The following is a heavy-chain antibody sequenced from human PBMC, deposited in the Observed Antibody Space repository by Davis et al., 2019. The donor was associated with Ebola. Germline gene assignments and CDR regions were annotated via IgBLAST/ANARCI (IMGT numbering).Heavy chain of an antibody. CDR1: GGSISTSSYY. D-gene: IGHD6-13*01. CDR3: ARAPIAGAGTRWGTRWFDP. Sequence: PGGSLRLSCTVSGGSISTSSYYWGWIRQPPGKGLEWIGSINYSGSTYYNPSPKSRVTISVDTSKNHFSLKLNSVTAADTAVYYCARAPIAGAGTRWGTRWFDPWGQGTLVTVSS. V-gene: IGHV4-39*07. CDR2: INYSGST. J-gene: IGHJ5*02.